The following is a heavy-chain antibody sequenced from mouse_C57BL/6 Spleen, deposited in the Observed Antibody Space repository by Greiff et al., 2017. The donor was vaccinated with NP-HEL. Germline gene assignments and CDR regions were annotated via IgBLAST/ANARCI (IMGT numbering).Heavy chain of an antibody. D-gene: IGHD1-1*01. J-gene: IGHJ2*01. CDR1: GYAFSSSW. Sequence: QVQLQQSGPELVKPGASVKISCKASGYAFSSSWMNWVKQRPGKGLEWIGRIYPGDGDTNYNGKFKGKATLTADKSSSTAYMQLSGLTSEDSAVYFCEALLRSSYFDYWGQGTTLTVSS. V-gene: IGHV1-82*01. CDR2: IYPGDGDT. CDR3: EALLRSSYFDY.